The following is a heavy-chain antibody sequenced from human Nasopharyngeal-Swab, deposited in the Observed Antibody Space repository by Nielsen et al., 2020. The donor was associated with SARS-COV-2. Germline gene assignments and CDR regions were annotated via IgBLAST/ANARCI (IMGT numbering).Heavy chain of an antibody. CDR1: GFTFTPFS. V-gene: IGHV3-21*06. CDR2: ISSGSTYI. J-gene: IGHJ6*03. D-gene: IGHD1-1*01. Sequence: GESLKISCAASGFTFTPFSMNWVRQAPGKGLEWVASISSGSTYIYYADSVKGRFTISRDNARNSLYLQMNSLRADDTALSYCGRCAFPSTTSYSYYYYTDVWCKGPTVTVS. CDR3: GRCAFPSTTSYSYYYYTDV.